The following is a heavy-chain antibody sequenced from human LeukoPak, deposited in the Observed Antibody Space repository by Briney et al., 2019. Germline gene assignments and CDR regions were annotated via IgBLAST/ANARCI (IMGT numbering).Heavy chain of an antibody. V-gene: IGHV4-59*08. CDR2: IYYSGST. Sequence: SETLSLTCTVSGGSISSYYWSWIRQPPGKGLEWIGYIYYSGSTNYNPSLKSRVTISVDTSKNQFSLKLSSVTAADTAVYYCATRSERITMIVVVIDAFDIWGQGTMVTVSS. CDR3: ATRSERITMIVVVIDAFDI. D-gene: IGHD3-22*01. J-gene: IGHJ3*02. CDR1: GGSISSYY.